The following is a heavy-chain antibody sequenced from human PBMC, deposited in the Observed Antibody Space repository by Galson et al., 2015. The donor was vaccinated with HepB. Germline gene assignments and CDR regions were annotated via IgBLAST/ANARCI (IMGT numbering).Heavy chain of an antibody. Sequence: LSLTCTVSGGSISSTTHYLDWIRQPPGKGLEWIGSIDYSGSTYYSPSLKSRGTISVDTSKKQFSLKLTSVTAADTAVYYCARRVVSQYTGYDAGPFDNWGQGTLVTVSP. V-gene: IGHV4-39*01. CDR2: IDYSGST. CDR1: GGSISSTTHY. J-gene: IGHJ4*02. CDR3: ARRVVSQYTGYDAGPFDN. D-gene: IGHD5-12*01.